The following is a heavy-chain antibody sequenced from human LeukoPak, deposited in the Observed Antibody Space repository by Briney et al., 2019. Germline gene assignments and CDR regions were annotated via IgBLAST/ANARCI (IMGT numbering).Heavy chain of an antibody. CDR1: GFTFNSYA. CDR3: AKDAFDI. CDR2: ISYDGSNK. Sequence: RSGGSLRLSCAASGFTFNSYAMHWVRQAPGKGLEWVAVISYDGSNKYYADSVKGRFTISRDNSKNTLYLQMNSLRAEDTAVYYCAKDAFDIWGQGTMVTVSS. J-gene: IGHJ3*02. V-gene: IGHV3-30*04.